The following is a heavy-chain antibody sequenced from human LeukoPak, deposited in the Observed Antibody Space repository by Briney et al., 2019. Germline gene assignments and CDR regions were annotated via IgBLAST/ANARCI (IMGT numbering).Heavy chain of an antibody. CDR2: ISAYNGNT. J-gene: IGHJ4*02. CDR3: ARARASIAARPGTFDY. CDR1: GYTFTSYG. V-gene: IGHV1-18*01. Sequence: SVKVSCKASGYTFTSYGISWVRQAPGQGLEWMGWISAYNGNTNHAQKLQGRVTMTTDTSTSTAYMELRSLRSDDTAVYYCARARASIAARPGTFDYWGQGTLVTVSS. D-gene: IGHD6-6*01.